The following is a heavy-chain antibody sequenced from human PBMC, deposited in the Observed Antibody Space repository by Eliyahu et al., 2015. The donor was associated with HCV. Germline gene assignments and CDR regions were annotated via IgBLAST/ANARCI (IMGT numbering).Heavy chain of an antibody. CDR3: AREQGGSYRGGIFDY. V-gene: IGHV3-33*01. D-gene: IGHD1-26*01. J-gene: IGHJ4*02. Sequence: GKGLEWVAVIWYDGSNKYYADSVKGRFTISRDNSKNTLYLQMNSLRAEDTAVYYCAREQGGSYRGGIFDYWGQGTLVTVSS. CDR2: IWYDGSNK.